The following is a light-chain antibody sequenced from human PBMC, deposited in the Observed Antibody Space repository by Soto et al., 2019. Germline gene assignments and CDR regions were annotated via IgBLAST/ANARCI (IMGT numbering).Light chain of an antibody. CDR1: QSVNSN. J-gene: IGKJ4*01. V-gene: IGKV3-15*01. CDR2: DAS. CDR3: QPSNFWPPLT. Sequence: EIVMTQSPATLSVSPGERATLSCRASQSVNSNLAWYRQKPGQAPRLLISDASTRATGVAARFSGSGSGTEFTLTNSSLQAEDSGTYYRQPSNFWPPLTFGGGTKVEIK.